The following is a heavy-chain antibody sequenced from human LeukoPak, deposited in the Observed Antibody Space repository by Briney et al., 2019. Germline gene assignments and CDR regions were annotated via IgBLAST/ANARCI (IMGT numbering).Heavy chain of an antibody. CDR1: GFSFSSYG. CDR2: ISGSGDRT. J-gene: IGHJ4*02. V-gene: IGHV3-23*01. CDR3: AKVLRGVVVPYFDF. Sequence: GGSLRLSCAASGFSFSSYGMGWVRQAPGEGLEWVSAISGSGDRTYYADPVKGRFTVSRDTSKNTLFLQMNSLRAEDTAVYYCAKVLRGVVVPYFDFWGQGTLVTVSS. D-gene: IGHD3-10*01.